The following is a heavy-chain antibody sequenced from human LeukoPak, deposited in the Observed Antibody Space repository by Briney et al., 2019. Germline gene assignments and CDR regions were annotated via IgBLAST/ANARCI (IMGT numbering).Heavy chain of an antibody. J-gene: IGHJ3*02. CDR1: GFTFSGYS. D-gene: IGHD1-26*01. CDR2: IKQDGSEK. CDR3: ARDPSGSWAGPHDAFDI. Sequence: PGGSLRLSCAASGFTFSGYSMNWVRQAPGKGLEWVANIKQDGSEKYYVDSVKGRFTISRDNAKNSLYLQMNSLRAEDTAVYYCARDPSGSWAGPHDAFDIWGQGTMVTVSS. V-gene: IGHV3-7*01.